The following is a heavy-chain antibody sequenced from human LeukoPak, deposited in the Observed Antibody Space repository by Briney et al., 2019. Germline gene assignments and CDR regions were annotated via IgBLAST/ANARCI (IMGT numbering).Heavy chain of an antibody. V-gene: IGHV3-30*03. CDR3: ARGGGDDAFDI. J-gene: IGHJ3*02. Sequence: GGSLRLSCAASGFTFSSYGMHWVRQAPGKGLEWVAIISFDGSNKYYADSVKGRFTISRDNSKSTLHLQLNSLRAEDTAVYYCARGGGDDAFDIWGQGTMVTVSS. CDR2: ISFDGSNK. D-gene: IGHD3-10*01. CDR1: GFTFSSYG.